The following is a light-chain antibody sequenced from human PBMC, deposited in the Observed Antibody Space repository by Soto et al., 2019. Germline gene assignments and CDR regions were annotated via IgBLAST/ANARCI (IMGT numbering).Light chain of an antibody. CDR1: SSNIGAGYD. CDR3: QSYDSTLGHWL. Sequence: QSVLTQPPSVSGAPGQRVTISCPGTSSNIGAGYDVHWYQQLPGTAPKLLIYGNSNRLSGVPDRFSGSKSGTSASLAITGLQAEDEADYYCQSYDSTLGHWLFGGGTKLTVL. CDR2: GNS. J-gene: IGLJ3*02. V-gene: IGLV1-40*01.